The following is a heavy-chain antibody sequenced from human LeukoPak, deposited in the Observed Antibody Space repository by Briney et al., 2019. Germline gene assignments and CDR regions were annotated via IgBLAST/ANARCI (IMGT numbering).Heavy chain of an antibody. CDR2: ISYDGSNK. J-gene: IGHJ4*02. V-gene: IGHV3-30-3*01. D-gene: IGHD2/OR15-2a*01. CDR1: GFTFSSYA. Sequence: GGSLRLSCAASGFTFSSYAMHWVRQAPGKGLEWVAVISYDGSNKYYADSVKGRFTISRDNSKNTLYLQMNSLRAEDTAVYYCAKTKLIISYFDYWGQGTLDTVSS. CDR3: AKTKLIISYFDY.